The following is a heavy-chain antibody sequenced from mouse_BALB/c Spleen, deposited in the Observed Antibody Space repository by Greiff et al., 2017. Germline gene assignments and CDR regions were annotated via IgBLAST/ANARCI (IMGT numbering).Heavy chain of an antibody. CDR2: IYPYNGGT. D-gene: IGHD2-4*01. CDR1: GYTFTDYN. V-gene: IGHV1S29*02. J-gene: IGHJ4*01. Sequence: VQLKQSGPELVKPGASVKISCKASGYTFTDYNMHWVKQSHGKSLEWIGYIYPYNGGTGYNQKFKSKATLTVDNSSSTAYMELRSLTSEDSAVYYCAIMMTAGGGYWGQGTSVTVSS. CDR3: AIMMTAGGGY.